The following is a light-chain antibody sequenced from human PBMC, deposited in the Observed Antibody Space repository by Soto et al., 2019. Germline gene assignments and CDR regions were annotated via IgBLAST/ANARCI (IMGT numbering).Light chain of an antibody. J-gene: IGKJ1*01. CDR1: QSVSSY. CDR2: DAS. Sequence: EIVFTQSPATLSFPPGERATLSCRASQSVSSYLAWYQQKPGQATRLLIYDASNRATGIPARFSGSGSGTDFTLTISSLEPEDFAVYYCQQRSNWTFGQGTKVDIK. CDR3: QQRSNWT. V-gene: IGKV3-11*01.